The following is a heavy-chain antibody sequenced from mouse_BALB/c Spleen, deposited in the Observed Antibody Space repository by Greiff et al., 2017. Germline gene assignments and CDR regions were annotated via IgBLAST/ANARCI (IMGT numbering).Heavy chain of an antibody. Sequence: QVQLKQSGAELMKPGASVKISCKATGYTFSSYWIEWVKQRPGHGLEWIGEILPGSGSTNYNEKFKGKATFTADTSSNTAYMQLSSLTSEDSAVYYCARSWGLAWFAYWGQGTLVTVSA. CDR1: GYTFSSYW. D-gene: IGHD6-2*01. CDR2: ILPGSGST. V-gene: IGHV1-9*01. J-gene: IGHJ3*01. CDR3: ARSWGLAWFAY.